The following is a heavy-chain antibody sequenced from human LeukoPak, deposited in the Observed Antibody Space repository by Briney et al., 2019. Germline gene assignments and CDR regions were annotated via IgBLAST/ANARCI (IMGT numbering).Heavy chain of an antibody. CDR1: GGSISSGYYY. Sequence: SETLSLTCTVSGGSISSGYYYWSWIRQPPGKGLEYIGYIYYGGTYYNPSLKSRVTISVDTSKNQFSLKLSSMTAADTAVYYCARVETGTYFDYWGQGTLVTVSS. J-gene: IGHJ4*02. CDR3: ARVETGTYFDY. CDR2: IYYGGT. V-gene: IGHV4-30-4*01. D-gene: IGHD1-1*01.